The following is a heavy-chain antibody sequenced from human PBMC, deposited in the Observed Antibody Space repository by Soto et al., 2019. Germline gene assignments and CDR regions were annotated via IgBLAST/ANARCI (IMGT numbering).Heavy chain of an antibody. J-gene: IGHJ4*02. CDR3: AYSSTPFDY. CDR1: GFTFTDA. V-gene: IGHV3-23*01. CDR2: ISGSGGST. D-gene: IGHD6-13*01. Sequence: PGGSLRLSCEASGFTFTDAMSWVRQAPGKGLEWVSAISGSGGSTYYADSVKGRFTISRDNSKNTLYLQMNSLRAEDTAVYYCAYSSTPFDYWGQGTLVTVSS.